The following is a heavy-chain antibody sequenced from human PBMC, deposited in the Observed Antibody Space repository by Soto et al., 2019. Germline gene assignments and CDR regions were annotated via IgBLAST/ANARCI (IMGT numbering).Heavy chain of an antibody. D-gene: IGHD1-26*01. CDR1: GFSLTTDRVG. CDR2: IYWDDSK. J-gene: IGHJ4*02. V-gene: IGHV2-5*02. CDR3: ARAYGGRSLY. Sequence: QITLKESGPTLVRPTQTLTLTCTFSGFSLTTDRVGVGWIRQPPGEALEWLAVIYWDDSKTYRPSLESRLTITKDTSKNQVALTITNMGSLDTSTYYCARAYGGRSLYWGQGTLVTVSS.